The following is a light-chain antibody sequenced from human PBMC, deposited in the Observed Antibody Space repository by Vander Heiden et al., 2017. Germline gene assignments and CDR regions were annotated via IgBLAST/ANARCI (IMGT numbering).Light chain of an antibody. J-gene: IGKJ3*01. V-gene: IGKV3-15*01. CDR2: GVS. CDR1: QPVGTH. CDR3: QQSNNWPPDIA. Sequence: EIVMTQSPATLSVSPGDRATLSCRASQPVGTHLAWYQQKPGQAPRLLIYGVSTRDTGIPARFSGSGSGTEFTLTISSLQSEDFAVYYCQQSNNWPPDIAFGPGT.